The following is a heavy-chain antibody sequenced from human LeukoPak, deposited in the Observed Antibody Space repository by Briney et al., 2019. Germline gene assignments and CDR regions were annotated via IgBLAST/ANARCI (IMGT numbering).Heavy chain of an antibody. J-gene: IGHJ6*02. Sequence: PGGSLRLSCAASGFTFSDYYISWIRQAPGKGLEWVSYISSSGSTIYYADSVKGRFTISRDNAKNSLYLQMNSLRAEDTAVYYCARQDSPYYYYYYYGMDVWGQGTTVTVSS. CDR2: ISSSGSTI. CDR1: GFTFSDYY. D-gene: IGHD1-26*01. V-gene: IGHV3-11*01. CDR3: ARQDSPYYYYYYYGMDV.